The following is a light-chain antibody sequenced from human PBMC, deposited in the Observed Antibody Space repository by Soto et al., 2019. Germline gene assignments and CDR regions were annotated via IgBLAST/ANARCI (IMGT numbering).Light chain of an antibody. CDR2: KAS. CDR3: QQLNSYPIT. V-gene: IGKV1-5*03. Sequence: DIQMAQSPSTLSASVGDRVTITCRASQSISSWLAWYQQKPGKAPKLLIYKASTLKSGVPSRFSGSGSGTEFTLTISSVRPEDFATYYCQQLNSYPITFGGGTKVDIK. CDR1: QSISSW. J-gene: IGKJ4*01.